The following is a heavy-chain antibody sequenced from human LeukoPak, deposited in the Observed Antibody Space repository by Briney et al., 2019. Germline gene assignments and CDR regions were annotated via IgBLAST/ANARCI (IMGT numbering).Heavy chain of an antibody. CDR1: GYTFTKYG. CDR3: ARDDRMTLPFDL. V-gene: IGHV1-18*01. Sequence: GASVKVSCKASGYTFTKYGITWVRQAPGQGLEWMGWISAYNGNTNYAQKLQGRVTMTTDTSTSTAYMELRSLRSDDTAVYYCARDDRMTLPFDLWGRGTLVTVSS. CDR2: ISAYNGNT. J-gene: IGHJ2*01. D-gene: IGHD3-22*01.